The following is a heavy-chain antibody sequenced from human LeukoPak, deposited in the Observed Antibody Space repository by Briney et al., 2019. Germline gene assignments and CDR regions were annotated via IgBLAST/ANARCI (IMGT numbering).Heavy chain of an antibody. CDR3: ARDIRSSYFDC. Sequence: PGKSRRLSCAASGFNFKNYGMHWVRQAPDKGLEWAAVIWYDGSKQYYADSVKGRFTISRDNSKNMLYLQINSLRVEDTAVYYCARDIRSSYFDCWGQGTLVTVSS. CDR2: IWYDGSKQ. D-gene: IGHD6-19*01. CDR1: GFNFKNYG. J-gene: IGHJ4*02. V-gene: IGHV3-33*01.